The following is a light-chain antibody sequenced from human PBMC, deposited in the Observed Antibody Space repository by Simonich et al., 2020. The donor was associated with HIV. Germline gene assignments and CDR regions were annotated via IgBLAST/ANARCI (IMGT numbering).Light chain of an antibody. J-gene: IGKJ1*01. Sequence: DIQMTQSPSSVSASVGDRVTITCRASQGLNSWLAWYQQKPGKAPKLLIYAASSLQSGVPSRFSGSGSGTDFTLTITTLQPEDFATYYCQQYNSNYPTFGQGTKVEIK. V-gene: IGKV1-12*01. CDR3: QQYNSNYPT. CDR2: AAS. CDR1: QGLNSW.